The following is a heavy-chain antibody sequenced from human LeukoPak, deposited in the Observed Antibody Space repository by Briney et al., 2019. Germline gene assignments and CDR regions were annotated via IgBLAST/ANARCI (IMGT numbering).Heavy chain of an antibody. D-gene: IGHD3-9*01. V-gene: IGHV3-7*03. J-gene: IGHJ6*02. CDR2: VNQDGSET. CDR1: GFTFSNFW. Sequence: GGSLRLSCAASGFTFSNFWMKWVRQAPGKGLEWVANVNQDGSETHYVDSVKGRFTISRDNAKNSLYLQMNSLRAEDTALYHCARGTSRYYYYGMDVWGQGITVTVSS. CDR3: ARGTSRYYYYGMDV.